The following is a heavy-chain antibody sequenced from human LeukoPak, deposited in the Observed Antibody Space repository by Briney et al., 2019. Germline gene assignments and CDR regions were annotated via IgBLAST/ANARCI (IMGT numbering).Heavy chain of an antibody. V-gene: IGHV1-18*01. CDR1: GYTFTSYG. D-gene: IGHD3-22*01. Sequence: AASVKVSCKASGYTFTSYGISWVRQASGQGLEWMGWISAYNGNTNYAQKLQGRVTMTTDTSTSTAYMELRSLRSDDTAVYYCARGVGKDYDDAFDIWGQGTMVTVSS. CDR2: ISAYNGNT. J-gene: IGHJ3*02. CDR3: ARGVGKDYDDAFDI.